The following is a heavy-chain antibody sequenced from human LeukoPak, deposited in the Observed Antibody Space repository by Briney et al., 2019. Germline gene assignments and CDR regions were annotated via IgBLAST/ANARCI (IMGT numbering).Heavy chain of an antibody. CDR3: ARWAGERDCSSTSCPRSWFDP. D-gene: IGHD2-2*01. J-gene: IGHJ5*02. Sequence: SETLSLTCTVSGGSISSYYWSWIRQPPGKGLEWIGYIYYSGSTNYNPSLKSRVTISVDTSKNQFSLKLSSVTAADTAVYYCARWAGERDCSSTSCPRSWFDPWGQGTLVTVSS. CDR2: IYYSGST. V-gene: IGHV4-59*01. CDR1: GGSISSYY.